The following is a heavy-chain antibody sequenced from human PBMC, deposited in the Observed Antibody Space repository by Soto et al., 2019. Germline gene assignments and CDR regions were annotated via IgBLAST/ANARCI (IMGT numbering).Heavy chain of an antibody. CDR1: GFTFSSYG. CDR3: AKLGGLERPDY. Sequence: GGSLRLSCAASGFTFSSYGMHWVRQAPGKGLEWVAVISYDGSNKYYADSVKGRFTISRDNSKNTLYLQMNSLRAEDTAVYYCAKLGGLERPDYWGQGTLVTVSS. D-gene: IGHD1-1*01. V-gene: IGHV3-30*18. CDR2: ISYDGSNK. J-gene: IGHJ4*02.